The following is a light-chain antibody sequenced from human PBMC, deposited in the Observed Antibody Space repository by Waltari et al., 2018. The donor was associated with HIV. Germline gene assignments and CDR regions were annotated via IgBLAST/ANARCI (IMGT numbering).Light chain of an antibody. CDR3: CSYAGTYTYV. CDR2: EAS. CDR1: SSDIGYFDY. V-gene: IGLV2-11*01. Sequence: QSALTQPRSVSGSPGQSVTIPCTGTSSDIGYFDYVSWYQQYPGKAPQVIIYEASQRPYGVPDRFTASKAGIPASLTISVLQDEDEADYYCCSYAGTYTYVFGTGTTVTVL. J-gene: IGLJ1*01.